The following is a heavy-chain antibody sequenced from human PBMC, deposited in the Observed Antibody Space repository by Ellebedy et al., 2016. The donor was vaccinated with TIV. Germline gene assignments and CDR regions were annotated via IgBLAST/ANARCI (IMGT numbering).Heavy chain of an antibody. CDR1: GFTLSSHG. CDR2: ISYDGSNK. CDR3: ARVIAVAGMDIEYFDY. Sequence: GESLKISXAASGFTLSSHGMHWVRQAPGKGLEWVAVISYDGSNKYYADSVKGRFTISRDNSKNTLYLQMNSLRAEDTAVYYCARVIAVAGMDIEYFDYWGQGTLVTVSS. V-gene: IGHV3-30*03. J-gene: IGHJ4*02. D-gene: IGHD6-19*01.